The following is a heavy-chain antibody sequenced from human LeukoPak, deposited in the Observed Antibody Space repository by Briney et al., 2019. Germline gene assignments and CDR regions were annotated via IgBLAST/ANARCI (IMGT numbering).Heavy chain of an antibody. CDR1: GFTFSRYA. CDR2: IGADGIAT. Sequence: GGSLRLSCAASGFTFSRYAMSWVRQAPGTGLELVSAIGADGIATYHADSVKGRFTISRDNSKNTLSLQVNSLRAEDTALYYCAIDPPVSLLPIRNYWGQGTLVTVSS. D-gene: IGHD5-24*01. CDR3: AIDPPVSLLPIRNY. V-gene: IGHV3-23*01. J-gene: IGHJ4*02.